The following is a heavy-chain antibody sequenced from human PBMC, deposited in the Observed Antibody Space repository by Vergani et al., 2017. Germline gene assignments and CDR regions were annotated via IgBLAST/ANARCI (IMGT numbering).Heavy chain of an antibody. J-gene: IGHJ6*03. CDR3: ARVDTQVPATSHFYYMDV. CDR2: IFSSGTT. D-gene: IGHD6-25*01. CDR1: GGSISSGDHC. Sequence: QVQLQESGPGVVKPSQTLSLTCAVSGGSISSGDHCWTWIRQRPGKGLGWIGYIFSSGTTYDNPSLRSRLTISVDTSQNQFSLKLRSVTAADTAVYYCARVDTQVPATSHFYYMDVWGKGTTVVVSS. V-gene: IGHV4-31*11.